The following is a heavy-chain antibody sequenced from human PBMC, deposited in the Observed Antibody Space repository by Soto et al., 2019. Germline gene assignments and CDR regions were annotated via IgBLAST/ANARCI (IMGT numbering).Heavy chain of an antibody. V-gene: IGHV3-30*18. CDR1: GFTFSSYG. D-gene: IGHD3-10*01. CDR3: AKDSLYGSGSYRFDY. Sequence: GGSLRLSCAASGFTFSSYGMHWVRQAPGKGLEWVAVISYDGSNKYYADSVKGRFTISRDNSKNTLYLQMNSLRAEDTAVYYCAKDSLYGSGSYRFDYWGQGTLVTVSS. J-gene: IGHJ4*02. CDR2: ISYDGSNK.